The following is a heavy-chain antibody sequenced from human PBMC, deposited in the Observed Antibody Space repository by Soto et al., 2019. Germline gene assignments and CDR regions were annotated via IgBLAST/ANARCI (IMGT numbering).Heavy chain of an antibody. CDR1: GYTFTSYA. V-gene: IGHV1-3*01. CDR3: ARDLLSSLGVHCYYYGMDV. CDR2: INAGNGNT. Sequence: ASVKVSCKASGYTFTSYAMHWVRQAPGQRLEWTGWINAGNGNTKYSQKFQGRVTITRDTSASTAYMELSSLRSEDTAVYYCARDLLSSLGVHCYYYGMDVWGQGTTVTVSS. D-gene: IGHD3-10*01. J-gene: IGHJ6*02.